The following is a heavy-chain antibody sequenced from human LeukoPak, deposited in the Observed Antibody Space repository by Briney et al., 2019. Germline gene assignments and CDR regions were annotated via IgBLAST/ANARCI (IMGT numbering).Heavy chain of an antibody. CDR3: ARDQPALDY. V-gene: IGHV1-2*02. Sequence: GASVTVSFKASVFTFIYYYMHWVRQAPGQGLEWMGWINLNTGDTDYAPKFQGRVTMTRDTSITTAYMELSRLRYDDTAVYYCARDQPALDYWGRGTLVTVSS. CDR2: INLNTGDT. J-gene: IGHJ4*02. CDR1: VFTFIYYY.